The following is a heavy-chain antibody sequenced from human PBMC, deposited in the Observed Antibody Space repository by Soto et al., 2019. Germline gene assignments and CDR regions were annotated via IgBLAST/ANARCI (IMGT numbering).Heavy chain of an antibody. CDR3: AKDAADYEPDYFDY. Sequence: GGSLRLSCAAAGFTFSSYGMSWVRQAPGKGLEWVSGISGSGGSTDYADSVKGRFTISRDNSKNTLYLQMNSLRAEDTAVYYCAKDAADYEPDYFDYWGLGTVVTVSS. D-gene: IGHD3-16*01. CDR1: GFTFSSYG. V-gene: IGHV3-23*01. J-gene: IGHJ4*02. CDR2: ISGSGGST.